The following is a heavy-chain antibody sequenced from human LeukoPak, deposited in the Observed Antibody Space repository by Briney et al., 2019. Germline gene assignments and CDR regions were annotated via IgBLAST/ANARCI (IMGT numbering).Heavy chain of an antibody. J-gene: IGHJ4*02. CDR3: AKDSEAFAPIYGSGSHHSDY. V-gene: IGHV3-30*02. D-gene: IGHD3-10*01. CDR2: IRYDGNNK. Sequence: PGGSLRLSCAASGFTFSHHGMHWVRQAPGKGLEWVAFIRYDGNNKYYADSVKGRFTISRDDSKNTLYLQMNSLRTEDTAVYYCAKDSEAFAPIYGSGSHHSDYWGQGPLVTVSS. CDR1: GFTFSHHG.